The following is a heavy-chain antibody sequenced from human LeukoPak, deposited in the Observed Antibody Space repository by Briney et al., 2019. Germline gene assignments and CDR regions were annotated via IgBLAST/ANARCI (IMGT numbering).Heavy chain of an antibody. D-gene: IGHD1-26*01. CDR1: GGSISSGNYY. CDR2: IYTSGST. Sequence: RPSETLSRTCTVSGGSISSGNYYWSWIRQPAGKGLEWIGRIYTSGSTNYNPSLKSRVTISADTSKNQFSLKLSSVTAADTAVYYCTQGGELMNYWGQGTLVTVSS. J-gene: IGHJ4*02. V-gene: IGHV4-61*02. CDR3: TQGGELMNY.